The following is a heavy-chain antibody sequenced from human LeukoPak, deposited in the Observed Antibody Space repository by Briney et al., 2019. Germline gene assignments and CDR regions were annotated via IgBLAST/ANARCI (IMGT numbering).Heavy chain of an antibody. CDR2: INHSGST. D-gene: IGHD3-10*01. Sequence: PSETLSLTCAVYGGSFSGYYWSWIRQPPGKGLEWIGEINHSGSTNYNPSLKSRVTISVDTSKNQFSLKLSSVTAADTAVYYCARRGFRGVIISYYFDYWGQGTLVTVSS. J-gene: IGHJ4*02. CDR3: ARRGFRGVIISYYFDY. V-gene: IGHV4-34*01. CDR1: GGSFSGYY.